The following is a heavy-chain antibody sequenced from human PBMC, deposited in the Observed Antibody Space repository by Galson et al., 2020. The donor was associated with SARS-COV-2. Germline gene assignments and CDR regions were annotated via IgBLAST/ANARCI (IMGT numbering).Heavy chain of an antibody. V-gene: IGHV3-15*01. D-gene: IGHD4-17*01. CDR2: ITSEPDGEKA. J-gene: IGHJ4*02. Sequence: GEYLKISCAAPGFPFGKAWMSWVRHAPTHGLGWVGRITSEPDGEKADYAAPVKGRFIITRHDSKSTLYLQMNSLKTEDAATYYCLPGGDYAGYGGVGWGQGTLVTVSS. CDR3: LPGGDYAGYGGVG. CDR1: GFPFGKAW.